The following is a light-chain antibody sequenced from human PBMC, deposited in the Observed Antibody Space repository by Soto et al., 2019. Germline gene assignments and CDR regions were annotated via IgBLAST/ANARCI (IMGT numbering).Light chain of an antibody. CDR3: QHFDNWPLT. J-gene: IGKJ4*01. Sequence: ELVMTQSPATLSVSPGERATLSCRASQSVSSNLAWYQQKPGQAPRLLIYGTSTRATGIPARFSGSGSGTDFTLTISSLQSEDFGVYYCQHFDNWPLTFGGGTKVEIK. V-gene: IGKV3-15*01. CDR2: GTS. CDR1: QSVSSN.